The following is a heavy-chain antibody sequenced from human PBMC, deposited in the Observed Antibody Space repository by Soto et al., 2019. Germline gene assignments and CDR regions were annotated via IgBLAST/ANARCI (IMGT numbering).Heavy chain of an antibody. CDR1: GFTFSTYA. V-gene: IGHV3-23*01. CDR3: VKGYWKGDV. D-gene: IGHD1-1*01. Sequence: EVQLLESGGGLVQPGGSLRLSCAASGFTFSTYAMNWVRQAPGNGLEWVSAISGSGGSIHYADSVKGRFTISRDNSKNKLYLQLTSLRAEDTAVYHCVKGYWKGDVWGQGTTVTVSS. CDR2: ISGSGGSI. J-gene: IGHJ6*02.